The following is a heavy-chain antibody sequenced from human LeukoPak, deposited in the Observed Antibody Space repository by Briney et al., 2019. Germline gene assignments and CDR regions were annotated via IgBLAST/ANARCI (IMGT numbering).Heavy chain of an antibody. V-gene: IGHV4-61*01. CDR1: GASVRSASY. Sequence: SETLSLTCTVSGASVRSASYWTWIRQPPGKGVEWIAHIYNGVNTNYNPSLKGRVTISVDTSKNQFSLRLNSVTAADTAVYYCARSRAFNSGAFDPWGQGSLVTVSS. J-gene: IGHJ5*02. CDR2: IYNGVNT. D-gene: IGHD1-26*01. CDR3: ARSRAFNSGAFDP.